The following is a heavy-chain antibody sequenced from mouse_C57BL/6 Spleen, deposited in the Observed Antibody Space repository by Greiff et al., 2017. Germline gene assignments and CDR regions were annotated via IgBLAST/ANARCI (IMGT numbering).Heavy chain of an antibody. CDR1: GYTFTDYE. V-gene: IGHV1-15*01. Sequence: QVHVKQSGAELVRPGASVTLSCKASGYTFTDYEMHWVKQTPVHGLEWIGAIDPETGGTAYNQKFKGKAILTADKSSSTAYMELRSLTSEDSAVYYCTRSAYYGSSYPYWYFDVWGTGTTVTVSS. D-gene: IGHD1-1*01. CDR3: TRSAYYGSSYPYWYFDV. CDR2: IDPETGGT. J-gene: IGHJ1*03.